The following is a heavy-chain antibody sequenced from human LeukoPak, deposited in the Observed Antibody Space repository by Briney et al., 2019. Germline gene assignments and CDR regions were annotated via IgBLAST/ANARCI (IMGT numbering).Heavy chain of an antibody. D-gene: IGHD2-21*02. CDR3: AGGLLFEYYYYYYMDV. Sequence: PSETLSLTCTVSGGSISSYYWSWIRQPPGKGLEWIGYIYYSGSTNYNPSLKSRVTISVDTSKNQFSLKLSSVTAADTAVYYCAGGLLFEYYYYYYMDVWGKGTTVTVSS. J-gene: IGHJ6*03. CDR1: GGSISSYY. CDR2: IYYSGST. V-gene: IGHV4-59*01.